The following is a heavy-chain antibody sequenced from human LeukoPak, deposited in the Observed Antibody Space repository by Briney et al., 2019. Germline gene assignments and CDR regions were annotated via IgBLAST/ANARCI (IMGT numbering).Heavy chain of an antibody. J-gene: IGHJ4*02. V-gene: IGHV4-30-4*01. CDR2: IYYSGST. CDR3: ARSFTTYYYDSGAY. Sequence: SQTLCLTCTVSGVSISSGDYYWSWIRQPPGKGLEWVGYIYYSGSTNYNPSLKSRVTISVATSKNQFSLKLSSVTAADTAVYYCARSFTTYYYDSGAYWGQGTLVTVSS. D-gene: IGHD3-22*01. CDR1: GVSISSGDYY.